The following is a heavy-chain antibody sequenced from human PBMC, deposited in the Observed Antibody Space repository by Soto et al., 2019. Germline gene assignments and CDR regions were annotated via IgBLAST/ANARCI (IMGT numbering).Heavy chain of an antibody. CDR2: MSNDGRHT. J-gene: IGHJ4*02. CDR1: GLTFSSNG. V-gene: IGHV3-30*18. D-gene: IGHD2-15*01. CDR3: TKGCSSSSNCYIIDY. Sequence: QVQLVESGGGVVQPGRSLRLSCAASGLTFSSNGMHWVRQAPGKGLAWVAVMSNDGRHTSYADSAKGRFTISRDNSKNTLYLQMNSLRAEDSGIYYCTKGCSSSSNCYIIDYWGQGALVTVSS.